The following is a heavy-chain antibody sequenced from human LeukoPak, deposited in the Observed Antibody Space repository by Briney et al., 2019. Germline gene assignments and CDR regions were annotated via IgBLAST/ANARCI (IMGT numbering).Heavy chain of an antibody. CDR3: ARDDQTATGFDL. CDR1: AFAFNSYC. J-gene: IGHJ2*01. D-gene: IGHD6-13*01. V-gene: IGHV3-33*01. Sequence: GRSLRLSCAASAFAFNSYCMHWVRQAPGKGLEWVAVICYDGSNKYYADSGKGRFTIARDNSKNTLYLQMNSLRAEDTDVYYCARDDQTATGFDLWGRGTLVTVSS. CDR2: ICYDGSNK.